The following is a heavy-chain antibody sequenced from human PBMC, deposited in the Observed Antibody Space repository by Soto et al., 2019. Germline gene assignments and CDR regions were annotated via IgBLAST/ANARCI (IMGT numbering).Heavy chain of an antibody. CDR1: GYTFTSYY. CDR2: INPSGGST. Sequence: GASVKVSCKASGYTFTSYYMHWVRQAPGQGLEWMGIINPSGGSTSYAQKFQGRVTMTRDTSTSTVYMELSSLRSEDTAVYYCAREEIVDTAMVTAPYYYYGMDVWGQGTTVTVSS. CDR3: AREEIVDTAMVTAPYYYYGMDV. D-gene: IGHD5-18*01. J-gene: IGHJ6*02. V-gene: IGHV1-46*01.